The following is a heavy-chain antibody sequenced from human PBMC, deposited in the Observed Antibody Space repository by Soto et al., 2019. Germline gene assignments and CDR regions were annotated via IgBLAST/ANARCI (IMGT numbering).Heavy chain of an antibody. V-gene: IGHV4-59*12. CDR3: ARARTYYYDSSGYYNWFDP. Sequence: SETLSLTCTVSGGSISSYYWSRIRQPPGKGLEWIGYIYHSGSTYYNPSLKSRVTISVDRSKNQFSLKLSSVTAADTAVYYCARARTYYYDSSGYYNWFDPWGQGTLVTVS. CDR1: GGSISSYY. J-gene: IGHJ5*02. D-gene: IGHD3-22*01. CDR2: IYHSGST.